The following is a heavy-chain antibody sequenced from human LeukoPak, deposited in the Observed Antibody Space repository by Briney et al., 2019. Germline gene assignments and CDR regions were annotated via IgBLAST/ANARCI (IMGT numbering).Heavy chain of an antibody. J-gene: IGHJ6*03. D-gene: IGHD5-24*01. V-gene: IGHV4-59*01. Sequence: SETLSLTCTVSGGSITTYDWSWSWVRQPPGRGLEWIGYMSYSGSTTYNPSLESRVTIAVDTSENQFSLKLSSVTAADTAEYYCARVLRVGERLQLPARGYYYFYYMGVWGKGNTV. CDR3: ARVLRVGERLQLPARGYYYFYYMGV. CDR2: MSYSGST. CDR1: GGSITTYD.